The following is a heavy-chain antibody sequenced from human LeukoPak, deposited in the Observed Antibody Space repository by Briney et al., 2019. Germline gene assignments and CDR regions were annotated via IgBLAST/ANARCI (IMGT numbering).Heavy chain of an antibody. CDR3: AREAYYDSSGYYSRGYYFDY. CDR1: GFTFSSYE. D-gene: IGHD3-22*01. J-gene: IGHJ4*02. Sequence: GGSLRLSCAASGFTFSSYEMNWVRQAPGKGLEWVSYISSSGSIIYYADSVKGRFTISRDNAKNSLYLQMNSLRAEDTAVYYCAREAYYDSSGYYSRGYYFDYWGQGTLVTVSS. CDR2: ISSSGSII. V-gene: IGHV3-48*03.